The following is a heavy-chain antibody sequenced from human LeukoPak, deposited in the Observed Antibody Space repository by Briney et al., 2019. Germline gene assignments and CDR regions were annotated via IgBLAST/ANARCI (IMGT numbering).Heavy chain of an antibody. CDR3: ARGRGSCSSTSCYIWFDP. Sequence: SETLSLTCTVSGGSISSYYWSWSRQPPGRGLEWIGYIYYSGSTNYNPSLKSRVTISVDTSKNQFSLKLSSVTAADTAVYYCARGRGSCSSTSCYIWFDPWGQGTLVTVSS. CDR2: IYYSGST. V-gene: IGHV4-59*08. D-gene: IGHD2-2*02. CDR1: GGSISSYY. J-gene: IGHJ5*02.